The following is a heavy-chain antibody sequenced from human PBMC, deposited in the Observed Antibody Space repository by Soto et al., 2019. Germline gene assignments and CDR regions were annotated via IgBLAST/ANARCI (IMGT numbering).Heavy chain of an antibody. Sequence: ASVKVSFKASGYTFTCYAIHLVGQAPGQRLEWMGWINAGNGNTKYSQKFQGRVTITRDTSASTAYMELSSLRSEDTAVYYCARSVVVPAAPDYWGQGTLVTVSS. CDR3: ARSVVVPAAPDY. J-gene: IGHJ4*02. D-gene: IGHD2-2*01. V-gene: IGHV1-3*01. CDR2: INAGNGNT. CDR1: GYTFTCYA.